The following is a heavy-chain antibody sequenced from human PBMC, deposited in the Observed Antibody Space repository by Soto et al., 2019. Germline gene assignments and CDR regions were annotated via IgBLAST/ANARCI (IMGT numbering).Heavy chain of an antibody. CDR1: GGSISSSSYY. Sequence: SETLSLTCTVSGGSISSSSYYWGWIREPPGKGLERIGSIYYSGSTYYNPSLKSRVTISVDTSKNQFSLKLSSVTAADTAVYYCARPLGWAAAGTLDYYYGMDVWGQGTTVT. D-gene: IGHD6-13*01. CDR3: ARPLGWAAAGTLDYYYGMDV. V-gene: IGHV4-39*01. J-gene: IGHJ6*02. CDR2: IYYSGST.